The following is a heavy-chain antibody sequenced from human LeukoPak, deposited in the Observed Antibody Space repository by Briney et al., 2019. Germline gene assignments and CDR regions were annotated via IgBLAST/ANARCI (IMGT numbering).Heavy chain of an antibody. V-gene: IGHV1-69*13. D-gene: IGHD6-6*01. Sequence: WASVKVSCKASGYTFTRFDINWVRQATGQGLEWMGGIIPIFGTANYAQKFQGRVTITADESTSTAYMELSSLRSEDTAVYYCAMISSSFHPFDYWGQGTLVTVSS. CDR3: AMISSSFHPFDY. J-gene: IGHJ4*02. CDR1: GYTFTRFD. CDR2: IIPIFGTA.